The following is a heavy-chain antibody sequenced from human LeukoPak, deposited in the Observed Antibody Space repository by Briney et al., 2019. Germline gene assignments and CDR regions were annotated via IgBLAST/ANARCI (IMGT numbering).Heavy chain of an antibody. CDR3: TRRNDGGYAY. CDR1: GFTFSGSA. V-gene: IGHV3-73*01. D-gene: IGHD1-1*01. J-gene: IGHJ4*02. CDR2: IRSKANSYAT. Sequence: GGSLRLSCAASGFTFSGSAMHWVRQASGKGREWVGRIRSKANSYATAYAASVKGTFTISRDDSKNTAYLQMNSLKTEDTAVYYCTRRNDGGYAYWGQGTLVTVSS.